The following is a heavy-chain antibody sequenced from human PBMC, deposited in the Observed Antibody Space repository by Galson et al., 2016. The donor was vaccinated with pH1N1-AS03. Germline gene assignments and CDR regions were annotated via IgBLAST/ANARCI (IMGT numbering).Heavy chain of an antibody. V-gene: IGHV3-53*01. J-gene: IGHJ4*02. D-gene: IGHD3-16*01. Sequence: SLRLSCAASGFTINNNYMSWVRQAPGKGLEWVSVIYGGGDTFYADSVKGRLTISRDNSKSTVYLQMNSLRVEDTAVYYCAREPWGSTQGEYWGQGTLVTVSS. CDR1: GFTINNNY. CDR3: AREPWGSTQGEY. CDR2: IYGGGDT.